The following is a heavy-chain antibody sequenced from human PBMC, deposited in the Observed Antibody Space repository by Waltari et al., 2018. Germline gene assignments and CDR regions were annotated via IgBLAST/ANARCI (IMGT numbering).Heavy chain of an antibody. CDR2: INEDGREK. J-gene: IGHJ4*02. CDR1: GFSFSSYW. CDR3: ARDSTRRFDY. V-gene: IGHV3-7*01. D-gene: IGHD6-6*01. Sequence: EVQLVESGGGLVQPGGSLRLSCAASGFSFSSYWMTWVRQAPGSGVEWVARINEDGREKQYVDTVKGRFTISRDNAKNSLYLQMNSLRADDTAVYYCARDSTRRFDYWGQGTLVTVSS.